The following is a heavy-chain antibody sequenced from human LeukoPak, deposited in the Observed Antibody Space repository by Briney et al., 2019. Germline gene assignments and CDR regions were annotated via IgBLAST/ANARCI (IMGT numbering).Heavy chain of an antibody. V-gene: IGHV4-59*01. CDR1: GGSISSYY. D-gene: IGHD3-10*01. CDR2: IYYSGST. Sequence: SETLPLTCTVPGGSISSYYWSWIRQPPGKGLEWIGYIYYSGSTNYNPSLKSRVTISVDTSKNQFSLKLSSVTAADTAVYYCARARYYYGSAEYWGQETLVTVSS. J-gene: IGHJ4*02. CDR3: ARARYYYGSAEY.